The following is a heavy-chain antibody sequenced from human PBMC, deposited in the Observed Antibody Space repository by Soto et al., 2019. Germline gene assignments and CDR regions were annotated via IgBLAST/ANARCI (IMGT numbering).Heavy chain of an antibody. CDR1: GGSISSGGYY. CDR2: IYYSGST. Sequence: NPSETLSLTCTVSGGSISSGGYYWSRIRQHPGKGLEWIGYIYYSGSTYYNPSLKSRVTISVDTSKNQFSLKLSSVTAADTAVYYCARDNPPLLREATATYGMDVWGQGTTVTVS. D-gene: IGHD3-3*01. V-gene: IGHV4-31*03. J-gene: IGHJ6*02. CDR3: ARDNPPLLREATATYGMDV.